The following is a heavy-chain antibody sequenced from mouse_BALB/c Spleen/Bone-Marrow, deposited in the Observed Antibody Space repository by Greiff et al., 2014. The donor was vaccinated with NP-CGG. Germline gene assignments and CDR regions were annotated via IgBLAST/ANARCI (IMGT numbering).Heavy chain of an antibody. V-gene: IGHV5-9-4*01. D-gene: IGHD3-1*01. Sequence: DVKLVESGGGLVKPGGSLKLSCAASGFTFSSYAMSWVRQSLEKRLEWVAEISSGGSYTYYPDTVTGRFTISRDNAKNTLYLEMSSLRSEDTAMYYCARDSSGYFDCWGQGTTLTVSS. CDR2: ISSGGSYT. J-gene: IGHJ2*01. CDR1: GFTFSSYA. CDR3: ARDSSGYFDC.